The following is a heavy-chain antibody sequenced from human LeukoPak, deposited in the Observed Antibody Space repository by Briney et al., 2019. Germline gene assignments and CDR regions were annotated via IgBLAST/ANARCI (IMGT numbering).Heavy chain of an antibody. V-gene: IGHV4-34*01. J-gene: IGHJ5*02. CDR2: INHRGST. CDR3: ARGRTSEDIVAVPAAICWFDP. CDR1: GGYFSGYY. D-gene: IGHD2-2*02. Sequence: SETLSLTCAVYGGYFSGYYWSWIRQPPGKGLEWIGEINHRGSTNYNPSLKSRVTISVDTSKNQFSLKLSSVTAADTAVYYCARGRTSEDIVAVPAAICWFDPRGQGTLVTVSS.